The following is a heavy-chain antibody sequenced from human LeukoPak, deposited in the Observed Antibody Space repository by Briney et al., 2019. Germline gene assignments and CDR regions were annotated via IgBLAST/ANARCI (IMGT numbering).Heavy chain of an antibody. J-gene: IGHJ3*02. D-gene: IGHD3-10*01. Sequence: GASVKVSCKASGYTFTSYYMHWVRQAPGQGLEWMGRINPSGGSTSYAQKFQGRVTMTRDTSTSTVYMELSSLRSEDTAVYYCARRGGLGAFDIWGQGTMVTVSS. V-gene: IGHV1-46*01. CDR2: INPSGGST. CDR1: GYTFTSYY. CDR3: ARRGGLGAFDI.